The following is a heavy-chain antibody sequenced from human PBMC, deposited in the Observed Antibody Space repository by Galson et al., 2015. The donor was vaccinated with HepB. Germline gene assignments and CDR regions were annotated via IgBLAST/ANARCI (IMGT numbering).Heavy chain of an antibody. Sequence: SCKASGYTFTSYYMHWVRQAPGQGLEWMGIINPSGGSTSYAQKFQGRVTMTRDTSTSTVYMELSSLRSEDTAVYYCARGYCSSTSCYTLQDWGQGTLVTVSS. D-gene: IGHD2-2*02. CDR2: INPSGGST. CDR3: ARGYCSSTSCYTLQD. J-gene: IGHJ4*02. CDR1: GYTFTSYY. V-gene: IGHV1-46*01.